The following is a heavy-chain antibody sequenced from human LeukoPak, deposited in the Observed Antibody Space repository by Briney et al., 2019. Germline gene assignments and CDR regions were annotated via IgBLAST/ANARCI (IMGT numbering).Heavy chain of an antibody. D-gene: IGHD3-22*01. V-gene: IGHV4-34*01. Sequence: SETLSLTCAVYGGSFSGYYWSWIRQPPGKGLEWIGEINHSGSTNYNPSLKSRVTISVDTSKNQFSLKLSSVTAADTAVYYCASHQSGYYYAAPYYFDYWGQGTLVTVSS. J-gene: IGHJ4*02. CDR1: GGSFSGYY. CDR2: INHSGST. CDR3: ASHQSGYYYAAPYYFDY.